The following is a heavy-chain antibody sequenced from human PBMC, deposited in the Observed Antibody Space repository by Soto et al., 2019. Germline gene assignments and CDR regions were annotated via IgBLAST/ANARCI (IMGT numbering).Heavy chain of an antibody. J-gene: IGHJ4*02. V-gene: IGHV1-69*06. CDR2: IIPIFGTA. Sequence: SVKVSCKASGGTFSSYAISWVRQAPGQGLEWMGGIIPIFGTANYAQKFQGRVTITADKSTSTAYMELSSLRSEDTAAYYCARAPGGGNQASYFDYWGQGTMVTVS. CDR3: ARAPGGGNQASYFDY. D-gene: IGHD2-15*01. CDR1: GGTFSSYA.